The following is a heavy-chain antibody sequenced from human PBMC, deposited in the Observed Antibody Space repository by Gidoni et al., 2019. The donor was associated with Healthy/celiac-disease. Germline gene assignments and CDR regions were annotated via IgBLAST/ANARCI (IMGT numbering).Heavy chain of an antibody. CDR1: GGSLSSSSYY. CDR3: ARRRPGEAHFDY. D-gene: IGHD3-16*01. V-gene: IGHV4-39*01. J-gene: IGHJ4*02. Sequence: QLQLQASGPGLVQPSETLSLTCTVSGGSLSSSSYYWGWIRQPPGKGLEWIGSIYYSGSAYYNPSLKSRVTISVDTSKNQCSLKRSSVTAADTAVYYWARRRPGEAHFDYWGQGTLVTVSS. CDR2: IYYSGSA.